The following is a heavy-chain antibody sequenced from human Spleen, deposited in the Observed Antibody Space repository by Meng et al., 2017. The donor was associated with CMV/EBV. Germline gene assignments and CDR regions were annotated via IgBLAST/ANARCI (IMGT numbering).Heavy chain of an antibody. CDR1: GFTFSSYA. CDR2: INWSGGST. Sequence: GESLKISYAASGFTFSSYAMSWVRQAPGKGLEWVSGINWSGGSTYYADSVKGRFTISRDNSRNTLSLHMNSLGADDTAVYYCVGESSGNYLNYFDYWGQGTLVTVSS. CDR3: VGESSGNYLNYFDY. V-gene: IGHV3-23*01. D-gene: IGHD3-10*01. J-gene: IGHJ4*02.